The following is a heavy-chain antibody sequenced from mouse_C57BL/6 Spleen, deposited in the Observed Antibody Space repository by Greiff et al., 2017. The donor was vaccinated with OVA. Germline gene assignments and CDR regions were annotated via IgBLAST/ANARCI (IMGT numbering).Heavy chain of an antibody. D-gene: IGHD2-14*01. Sequence: VQLQQSGAELVRPGASVTLSCKASGYTFTDYEMHWVKQTPVHGLEWIGAIDPETGGTAYNQKFKGKAILTADKSSSTAYMELRSLTSEDSAVYYCTRWGTRAMDYWGQGTSVTVSS. J-gene: IGHJ4*01. CDR1: GYTFTDYE. CDR2: IDPETGGT. V-gene: IGHV1-15*01. CDR3: TRWGTRAMDY.